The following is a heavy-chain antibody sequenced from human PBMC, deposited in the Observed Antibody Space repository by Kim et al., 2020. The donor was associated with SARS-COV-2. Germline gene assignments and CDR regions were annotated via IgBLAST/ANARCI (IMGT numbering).Heavy chain of an antibody. V-gene: IGHV1-69*01. Sequence: KFQGRVTITADESTSTAYMELSSLRSEDTAVYYCAVVTGYYMRSEYYFDYWGQGTLVTVSS. D-gene: IGHD3-9*01. CDR3: AVVTGYYMRSEYYFDY. J-gene: IGHJ4*02.